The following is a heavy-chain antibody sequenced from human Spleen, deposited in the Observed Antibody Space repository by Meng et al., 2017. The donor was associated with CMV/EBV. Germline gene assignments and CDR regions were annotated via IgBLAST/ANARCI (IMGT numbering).Heavy chain of an antibody. CDR1: GFTFSYYS. Sequence: GESLKISCAASGFTFSYYSMNWVRQAPGKGLEWVSSISSRSTYISYADSVKGRFTVSRDNAKNSLYLQMDSLRAEDTAIYYCARDRGYSHGYAFDYWGQGTLVTVSS. CDR2: ISSRSTYI. J-gene: IGHJ4*02. CDR3: ARDRGYSHGYAFDY. D-gene: IGHD5-18*01. V-gene: IGHV3-21*01.